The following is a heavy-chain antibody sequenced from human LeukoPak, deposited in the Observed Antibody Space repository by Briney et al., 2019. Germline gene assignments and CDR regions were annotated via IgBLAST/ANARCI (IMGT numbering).Heavy chain of an antibody. CDR2: IYAGDSDT. D-gene: IGHD3-10*01. CDR1: GYTLTSYW. Sequence: GESLKISCKGSGYTLTSYWIGWVRQMPGKGLDWMGIIYAGDSDTRYSPSFQGQVTISADKSISTAYLQWSSLKASDTAMYYCARRGRGDAFDIWGQGTMVTVSS. V-gene: IGHV5-51*01. J-gene: IGHJ3*02. CDR3: ARRGRGDAFDI.